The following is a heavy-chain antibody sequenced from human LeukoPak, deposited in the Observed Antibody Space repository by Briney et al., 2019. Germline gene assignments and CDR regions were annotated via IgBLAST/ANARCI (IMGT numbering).Heavy chain of an antibody. CDR1: GYTFTSYG. D-gene: IGHD3-22*01. V-gene: IGHV1-18*01. CDR2: TYNTYT. CDR3: ARLSGSSGYWYYFDY. J-gene: IGHJ4*02. Sequence: GASVKVSCKASGYTFTSYGISWVRQAPGQGLEWMGWTYNTYTHYAETFRDRLTMTTDTSTSTSYLELRSLRSDDTAVYCCARLSGSSGYWYYFDYWGQGTLVTVSS.